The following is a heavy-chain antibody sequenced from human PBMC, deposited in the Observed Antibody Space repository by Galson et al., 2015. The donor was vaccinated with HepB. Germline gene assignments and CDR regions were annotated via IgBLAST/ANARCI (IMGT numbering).Heavy chain of an antibody. CDR3: ARDGYCSGGSCYPYYFDY. CDR2: ISYDGSNK. J-gene: IGHJ4*02. CDR1: GFTFSSYA. Sequence: LRLSCAASGFTFSSYAMHWVRQAPGKGLEWVAVISYDGSNKYYADSVKGRFTISRDNSKNTLYLQMNSLRAEDTAVYYCARDGYCSGGSCYPYYFDYWGQGTLVTVSS. V-gene: IGHV3-30*04. D-gene: IGHD2-15*01.